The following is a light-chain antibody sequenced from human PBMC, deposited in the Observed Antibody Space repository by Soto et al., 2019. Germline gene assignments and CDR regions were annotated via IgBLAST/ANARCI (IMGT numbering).Light chain of an antibody. J-gene: IGKJ1*01. CDR1: QSVTSSY. CDR2: GAS. Sequence: EIVLTQSPGTLYLSPGERATLSCRASQSVTSSYLAGYRQQPGQAPRRLIYGASIRATGIPDRFSGSGSGTAFTLNISSLEPEDFALYFCQQYHSSPLTFGQGTKVEIK. CDR3: QQYHSSPLT. V-gene: IGKV3-20*01.